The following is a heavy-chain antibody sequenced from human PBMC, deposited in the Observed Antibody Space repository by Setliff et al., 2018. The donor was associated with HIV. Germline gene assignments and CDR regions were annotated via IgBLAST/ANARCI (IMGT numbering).Heavy chain of an antibody. J-gene: IGHJ4*02. D-gene: IGHD3-22*01. V-gene: IGHV4-59*11. CDR1: GGSISSHY. Sequence: LSLTCTVSGGSISSHYWSWIRQPPGKGLEWIGYIYYSGSTKYNPSLKSRVTILVDTSKNHLSLKVSSLTAADTAVYYCARAPYYDYRGLAVYYFDYWGQGTLVTVSS. CDR3: ARAPYYDYRGLAVYYFDY. CDR2: IYYSGST.